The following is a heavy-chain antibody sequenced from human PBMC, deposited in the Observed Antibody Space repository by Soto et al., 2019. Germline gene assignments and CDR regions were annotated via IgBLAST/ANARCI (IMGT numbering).Heavy chain of an antibody. CDR3: AKAPHYYDSSGYYPFDY. CDR2: ISGSGGST. CDR1: GFTFSSYA. J-gene: IGHJ4*02. Sequence: RLSCAASGFTFSSYAMSWVRQAPGKGLEWVSAISGSGGSTYYADSVKGRFTISRDNSKNTLYLQMNSLRAEDTAVYYCAKAPHYYDSSGYYPFDYWGQGTLVTVSS. D-gene: IGHD3-22*01. V-gene: IGHV3-23*01.